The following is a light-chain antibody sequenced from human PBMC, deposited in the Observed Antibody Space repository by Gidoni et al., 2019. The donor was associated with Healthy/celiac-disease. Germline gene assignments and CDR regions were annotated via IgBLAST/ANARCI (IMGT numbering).Light chain of an antibody. Sequence: DIQMTQSPSTLSASVGDRVTITCRASQSISSWLAWYQQKPGKAPKLLIYKASSLESGVPSRFSGSGSGTEFTLTISSLQPDDFATYYCQQYKSYPWFGQGTKVEIK. J-gene: IGKJ1*01. CDR3: QQYKSYPW. V-gene: IGKV1-5*03. CDR1: QSISSW. CDR2: KAS.